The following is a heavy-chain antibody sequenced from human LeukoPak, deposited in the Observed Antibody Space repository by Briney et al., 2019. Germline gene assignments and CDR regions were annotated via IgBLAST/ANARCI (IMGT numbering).Heavy chain of an antibody. V-gene: IGHV6-1*01. Sequence: SQTLSLTCAISGDSVSSNSAAWNWLRQSPSRGLEWLGRTYYRSKWYNDYAVSVKSRITINPDTSKNQFSLQLNSVTPEDTAVYYCARAKGGDRYYYYYYMDVWGKGTTVTVSS. D-gene: IGHD2-21*01. J-gene: IGHJ6*03. CDR3: ARAKGGDRYYYYYYMDV. CDR2: TYYRSKWYN. CDR1: GDSVSSNSAA.